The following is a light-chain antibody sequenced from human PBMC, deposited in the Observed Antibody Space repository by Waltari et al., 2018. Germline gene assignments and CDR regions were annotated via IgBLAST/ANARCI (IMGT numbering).Light chain of an antibody. CDR1: QSVLYSSNNKNY. Sequence: DIVMTQSPDSLAVSLGERATINCKSSQSVLYSSNNKNYLAWYQQKPGQPPKLLIYWASIRESGVPDRFSGSGSGTDFTLTISSLQAEDVAVYYCQQYYSNPRMFGQGTKVEIK. V-gene: IGKV4-1*01. CDR2: WAS. J-gene: IGKJ1*01. CDR3: QQYYSNPRM.